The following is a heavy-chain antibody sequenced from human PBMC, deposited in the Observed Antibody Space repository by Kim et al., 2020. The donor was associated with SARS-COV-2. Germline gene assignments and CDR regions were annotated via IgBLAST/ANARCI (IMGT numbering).Heavy chain of an antibody. J-gene: IGHJ4*02. Sequence: GGSLRLSCAASGFTFSSYGMHWVRQAPGKGLEWVAVISYDGSNKYYADSVKGRFTISRDNSKNTLYLQMNSLRAEDTAVYYCAKRDYGDYGVGYWGQGTL. D-gene: IGHD4-17*01. CDR1: GFTFSSYG. CDR2: ISYDGSNK. V-gene: IGHV3-30*18. CDR3: AKRDYGDYGVGY.